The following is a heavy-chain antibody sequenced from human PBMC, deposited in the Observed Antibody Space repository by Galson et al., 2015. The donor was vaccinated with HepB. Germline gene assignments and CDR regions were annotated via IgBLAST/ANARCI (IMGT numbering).Heavy chain of an antibody. CDR2: ISGSGGST. CDR1: GFAFSSYA. CDR3: AKGVGYGYCSSTSCYSRN. D-gene: IGHD2-2*02. Sequence: SLRPSCAASGFAFSSYAMSWVRQAPGKGLEWVSAISGSGGSTYYADSVKGRFTISRDNSKNTLYLQMNSLRAEDTAVYYCAKGVGYGYCSSTSCYSRNWGQGTLVTVSS. J-gene: IGHJ4*02. V-gene: IGHV3-23*01.